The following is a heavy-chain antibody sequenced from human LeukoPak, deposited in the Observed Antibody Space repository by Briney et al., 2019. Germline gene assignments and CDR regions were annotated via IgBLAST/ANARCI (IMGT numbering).Heavy chain of an antibody. J-gene: IGHJ4*02. Sequence: GGSLRLSCAASGFTFSSYAMSWVRQAPGKGLEWVSAISGSGGSTYYADSVKDRFTISRDNSKNTLYLQMNSLRAEDTAVYYCAKDPPAMVRGGVYYWGQGTLVTVSS. D-gene: IGHD3-10*01. CDR1: GFTFSSYA. CDR3: AKDPPAMVRGGVYY. CDR2: ISGSGGST. V-gene: IGHV3-23*01.